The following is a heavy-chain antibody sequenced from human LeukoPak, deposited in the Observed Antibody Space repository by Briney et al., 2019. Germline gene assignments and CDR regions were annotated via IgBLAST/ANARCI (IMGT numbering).Heavy chain of an antibody. D-gene: IGHD3-3*01. CDR3: ARDLVTIFGGADAFDI. CDR1: GFTFDNYG. J-gene: IGHJ3*02. CDR2: ISWNSGRM. Sequence: PGRSLRLSCEASGFTFDNYGMHWVRQAPGKGLEWVSFISWNSGRMAYADSVKGRFTISRDNAKNSLYLQMNSLRAEDTAVYYCARDLVTIFGGADAFDIWGQGTMVTVSS. V-gene: IGHV3-9*01.